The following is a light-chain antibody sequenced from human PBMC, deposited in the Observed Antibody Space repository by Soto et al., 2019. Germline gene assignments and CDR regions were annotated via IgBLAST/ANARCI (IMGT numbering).Light chain of an antibody. Sequence: GFTQSPGTLSFSPGERATLSCRASQSVTSTYLAWYQQKPGQAPRLLIYGASSRATGVPDRFSGSGSGTDFTLTISRLEPEDFAVYFCHHYASTFGQGTKVDIK. CDR2: GAS. CDR3: HHYAST. J-gene: IGKJ1*01. CDR1: QSVTSTY. V-gene: IGKV3-20*01.